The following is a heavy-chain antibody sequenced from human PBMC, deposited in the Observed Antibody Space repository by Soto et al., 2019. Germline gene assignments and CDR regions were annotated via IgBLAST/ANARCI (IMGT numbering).Heavy chain of an antibody. CDR2: ISAYNGNT. Sequence: QVQLVQSGAEVKKPGASVKVSCKASVYTFTSYGISWVRQAPGQGLEWMGWISAYNGNTNYAQKLQGRVTMTTDTPTSTAYMELRSLRSDDTAVYYCASNYLYYYGSGNSNYYGMDVWGQGTTVTVSS. CDR1: VYTFTSYG. D-gene: IGHD3-10*01. CDR3: ASNYLYYYGSGNSNYYGMDV. V-gene: IGHV1-18*01. J-gene: IGHJ6*02.